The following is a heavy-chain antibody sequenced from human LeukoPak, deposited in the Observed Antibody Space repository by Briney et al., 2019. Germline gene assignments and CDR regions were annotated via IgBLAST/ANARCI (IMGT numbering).Heavy chain of an antibody. CDR1: GYTLTDNY. CDR3: ARVPLDPYYYYGMDV. D-gene: IGHD1-1*01. J-gene: IGHJ6*02. CDR2: INPHSGDT. V-gene: IGHV1-2*02. Sequence: GASVKVSCKASGYTLTDNYIHWVRQAPGQGLEWMGWINPHSGDTNYAQKFQGRVTMTRDTSTSTVYTELSSLRSGDTAVYYCARVPLDPYYYYGMDVWGQGTTVTVSS.